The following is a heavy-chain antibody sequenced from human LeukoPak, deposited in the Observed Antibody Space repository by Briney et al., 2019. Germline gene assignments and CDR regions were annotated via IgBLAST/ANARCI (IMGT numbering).Heavy chain of an antibody. V-gene: IGHV3-43*02. CDR2: ISGDGGST. J-gene: IGHJ3*02. D-gene: IGHD2-2*01. CDR1: GFTFDDYA. CDR3: AKDIPLKNRVVPADAFDI. Sequence: GGSLRLSCAASGFTFDDYAMHWVRQAPGKGLEWVSLISGDGGSTYYADSVKGRFTISRDNSKNSLYLQMNSLRTEDTALYYCAKDIPLKNRVVPADAFDIWGQGTMVTVSS.